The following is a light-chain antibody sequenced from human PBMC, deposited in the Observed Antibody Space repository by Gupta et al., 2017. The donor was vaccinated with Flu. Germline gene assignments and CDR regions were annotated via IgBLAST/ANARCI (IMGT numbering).Light chain of an antibody. V-gene: IGLV3-10*01. CDR2: EDT. J-gene: IGLJ3*02. Sequence: SYELTQPPSVSVSPGQTARITYSGDALPKKYAYWYQRKSGQAPVLVIYEDTKRPSGIPERFSGSSSGPVATLTISGAQVEDEADYFCYSADNSDNRVFGAGTKLTVL. CDR1: ALPKKY. CDR3: YSADNSDNRV.